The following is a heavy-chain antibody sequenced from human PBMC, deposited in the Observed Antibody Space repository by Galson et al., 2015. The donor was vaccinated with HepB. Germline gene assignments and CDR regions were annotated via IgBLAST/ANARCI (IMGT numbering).Heavy chain of an antibody. CDR1: GFTFSSYS. Sequence: SLRLSCAASGFTFSSYSINWVRQAPGKGLEWISYISSSSNTIYYADSVKGRFSIARHNSDNTVFLQMNTLRPDDTAVYYCAKSNWGSRGAFDLWGHGTMVIVSS. V-gene: IGHV3-48*01. D-gene: IGHD7-27*01. CDR3: AKSNWGSRGAFDL. CDR2: ISSSSNTI. J-gene: IGHJ3*01.